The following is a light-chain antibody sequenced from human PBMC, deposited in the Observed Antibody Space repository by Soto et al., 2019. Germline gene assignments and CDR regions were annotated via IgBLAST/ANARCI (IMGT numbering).Light chain of an antibody. CDR3: QQVNSFPPT. CDR1: QGISIW. J-gene: IGKJ4*01. V-gene: IGKV1-12*01. Sequence: DIQMAQSPSSVSASVGDRVTISCRASQGISIWLAWYQQKPGKAPKLLVYAASNLQRGVPSRFSVSGSGTHFTLTISSLQPEDVATYYCQQVNSFPPTFGGGTKVEIK. CDR2: AAS.